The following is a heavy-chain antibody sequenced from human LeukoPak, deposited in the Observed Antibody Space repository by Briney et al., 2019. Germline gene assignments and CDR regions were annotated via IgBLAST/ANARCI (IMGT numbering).Heavy chain of an antibody. CDR3: AKIYSGSYGDAFDI. V-gene: IGHV3-30*04. Sequence: GGSLRLSCAASGFTFSSYAMHWVRQAPGKGLEWVAVISYDGSNKYYADSVKGRFTISRDNSKNTLYLQMNSLRAEDTAVYYCAKIYSGSYGDAFDIWGQGTMVTVSS. J-gene: IGHJ3*02. CDR2: ISYDGSNK. D-gene: IGHD1-26*01. CDR1: GFTFSSYA.